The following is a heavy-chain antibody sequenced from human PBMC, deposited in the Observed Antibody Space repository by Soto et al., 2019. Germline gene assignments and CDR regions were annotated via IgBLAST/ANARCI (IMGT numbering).Heavy chain of an antibody. Sequence: PGGSLRLSCAASGFTFSSYGMHWVRQAPGKGLEWVAVISYDGSNKYYADSVKGRSTISRDNSKNTLYLQMNSLRAEDTAVYYCAKGVVTWYYYGMDVWGQGTTVTVSS. CDR3: AKGVVTWYYYGMDV. J-gene: IGHJ6*02. D-gene: IGHD2-21*02. V-gene: IGHV3-30*18. CDR1: GFTFSSYG. CDR2: ISYDGSNK.